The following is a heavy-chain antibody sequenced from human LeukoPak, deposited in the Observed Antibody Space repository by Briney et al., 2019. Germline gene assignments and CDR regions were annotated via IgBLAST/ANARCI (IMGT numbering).Heavy chain of an antibody. J-gene: IGHJ4*02. CDR2: IYYSGST. CDR3: ARAGSSFYYDFWSGYPGGYYFDY. V-gene: IGHV4-59*01. D-gene: IGHD3-3*01. Sequence: SETLSLTCAVYGGSFSGYYWSWIRQPPGKGLEWIGYIYYSGSTNYNPSLKSRVTISVDTSKNQFSLKLSSVTAADTAVYYCARAGSSFYYDFWSGYPGGYYFDYWGQGTLVTVSS. CDR1: GGSFSGYY.